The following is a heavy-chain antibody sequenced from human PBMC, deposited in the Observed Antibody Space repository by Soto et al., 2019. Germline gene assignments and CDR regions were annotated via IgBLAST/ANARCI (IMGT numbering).Heavy chain of an antibody. Sequence: ASVKVSCKASGYTFTSYGISWVRQAPGQGLEWMGWISAYNGNTNYAQKLQGRVTMTTDTSTSTAYMELRSLRSDDTAVYYCARQGSIVGATRWLDWFDPWGQGTLVTVSS. V-gene: IGHV1-18*01. CDR2: ISAYNGNT. J-gene: IGHJ5*02. D-gene: IGHD1-26*01. CDR1: GYTFTSYG. CDR3: ARQGSIVGATRWLDWFDP.